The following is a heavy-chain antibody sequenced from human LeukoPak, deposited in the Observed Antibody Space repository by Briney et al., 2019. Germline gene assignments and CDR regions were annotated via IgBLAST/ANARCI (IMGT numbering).Heavy chain of an antibody. CDR3: ARMFSGSRYYFDY. CDR2: IIPIFGTA. D-gene: IGHD1-26*01. V-gene: IGHV1-69*13. CDR1: GGTFSSYA. J-gene: IGHJ4*02. Sequence: SVKVSCTASGGTFSSYAISWVRQAPGQGLEWMGGIIPIFGTANYAQKFQGRVTITADESTSTAYMELSSLRSEDTAVYYCARMFSGSRYYFDYWGQGTLVTVSS.